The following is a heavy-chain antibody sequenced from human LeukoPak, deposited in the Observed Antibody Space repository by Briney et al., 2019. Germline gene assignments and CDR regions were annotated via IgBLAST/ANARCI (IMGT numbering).Heavy chain of an antibody. CDR2: INTNTGNP. D-gene: IGHD6-6*01. J-gene: IGHJ6*03. V-gene: IGHV7-4-1*02. CDR1: GYTFTSYA. CDR3: ARDGVYSSSYEGNYYYYYMDV. Sequence: GASVKVSCKASGYTFTSYAMNWVRQAPGQGLEWMGWINTNTGNPTYTQGFTGRFVFSLDTSVSTAYLQISSLKAEDTAVYYCARDGVYSSSYEGNYYYYYMDVWGKGTTVTVSS.